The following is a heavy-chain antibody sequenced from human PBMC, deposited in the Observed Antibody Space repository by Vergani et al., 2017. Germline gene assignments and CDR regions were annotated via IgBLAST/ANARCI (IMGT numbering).Heavy chain of an antibody. CDR1: GGSISSSSYY. D-gene: IGHD3-22*01. CDR3: AREEDRYYYDSSGYYYTSGAFDI. J-gene: IGHJ3*02. CDR2: IYYRGST. V-gene: IGHV4-39*07. Sequence: QLQLQESGPGLVKPSETLSLTCTVSGGSISSSSYYWGWIRQPPGKGLEWIGSIYYRGSTYYNPSLKSRVTLSVDTSKNQFSLKLSSVTAADTAVYYCAREEDRYYYDSSGYYYTSGAFDIWGQGTMVTVSS.